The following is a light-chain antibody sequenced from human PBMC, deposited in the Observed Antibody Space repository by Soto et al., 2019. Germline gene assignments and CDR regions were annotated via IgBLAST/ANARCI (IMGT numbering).Light chain of an antibody. CDR3: QQYIRWPLT. CDR1: QSVGSN. CDR2: SAS. V-gene: IGKV3-15*01. Sequence: EIVMTQSPATLSVTPGERVTLSCRARQSVGSNLAWYQQRPGQAPRLLIYSASTRATGIPARFSGSGSGTEFTLTISSLQSEDFAVYYCQQYIRWPLTFGGGTKVDIK. J-gene: IGKJ4*01.